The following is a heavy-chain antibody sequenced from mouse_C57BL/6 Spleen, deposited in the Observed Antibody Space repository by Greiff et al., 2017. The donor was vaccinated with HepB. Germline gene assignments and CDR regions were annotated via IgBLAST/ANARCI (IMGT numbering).Heavy chain of an antibody. CDR2: ISSGSSTI. Sequence: EVQLVESGGGLVKPGGSLKLSCAASGFTFSDYGMHWVRQAPEKGLEWVAYISSGSSTIYYADTVKGRFTISRDNAKNTLFLQMTSLRSEDTAMYYCVKGSSSLYAMDYWGQGTSVTVSS. V-gene: IGHV5-17*01. J-gene: IGHJ4*01. D-gene: IGHD1-1*01. CDR3: VKGSSSLYAMDY. CDR1: GFTFSDYG.